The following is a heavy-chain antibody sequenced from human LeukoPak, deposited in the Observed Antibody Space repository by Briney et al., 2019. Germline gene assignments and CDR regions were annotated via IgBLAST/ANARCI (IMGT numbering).Heavy chain of an antibody. CDR1: GGSISSYY. V-gene: IGHV4-59*01. D-gene: IGHD5-24*01. J-gene: IGHJ4*02. CDR2: IYYSGST. Sequence: SETLSLTCTVSGGSISSYYWSCIRQPPGKGLEWIGYIYYSGSTNYNPSLKSRVTISVDTSKNQFSLKLSSVTAADTAVYYCARGRRDGYNGLDYWGQGSLVTVSS. CDR3: ARGRRDGYNGLDY.